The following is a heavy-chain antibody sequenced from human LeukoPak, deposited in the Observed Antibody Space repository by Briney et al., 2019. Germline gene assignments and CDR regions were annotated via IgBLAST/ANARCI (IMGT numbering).Heavy chain of an antibody. CDR2: INAGNGNT. D-gene: IGHD2-15*01. J-gene: IGHJ6*02. CDR3: AGSTLVAATTFSPVKVLSYYYGMDV. CDR1: GYTFTSYA. V-gene: IGHV1-3*01. Sequence: ASVKVSCKASGYTFTSYAMHWVRQAPGQRLEWMGWINAGNGNTKYSQKFQGRVTITRDTSASTAYMELSSLRSEDTAVYYCAGSTLVAATTFSPVKVLSYYYGMDVWGQGTTVTVSS.